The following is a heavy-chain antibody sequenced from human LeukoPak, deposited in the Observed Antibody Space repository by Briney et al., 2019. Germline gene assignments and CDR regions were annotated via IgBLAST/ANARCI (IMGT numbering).Heavy chain of an antibody. CDR3: AKELADRLPFDC. CDR2: ISSSGAHT. D-gene: IGHD6-6*01. Sequence: GGSLRLSCTASGFTFNNFGMNWVRQAPGKGLEWVSAISSSGAHTYYADSVKGRFTIPRDNSKSTLYLQMNSLRAEDTALYYCAKELADRLPFDCWGQGTLVTVSS. CDR1: GFTFNNFG. V-gene: IGHV3-23*01. J-gene: IGHJ4*02.